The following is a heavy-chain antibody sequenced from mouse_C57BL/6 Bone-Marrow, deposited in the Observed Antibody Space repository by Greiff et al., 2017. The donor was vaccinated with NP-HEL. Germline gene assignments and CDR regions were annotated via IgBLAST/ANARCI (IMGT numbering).Heavy chain of an antibody. J-gene: IGHJ4*01. CDR2: IWSDGST. Sequence: VKLVESGPGLVAPSQSLSITCTVSGFSLTSYGVHWVRQPPGKGLEWLVVIWSDGSTTYNSALKSRLSISKNNSKSQVFLKMNSLQTDDTAMYYCARHSNYLYAMDYWGQGTSVTVSS. V-gene: IGHV2-6-1*01. CDR3: ARHSNYLYAMDY. CDR1: GFSLTSYG. D-gene: IGHD2-5*01.